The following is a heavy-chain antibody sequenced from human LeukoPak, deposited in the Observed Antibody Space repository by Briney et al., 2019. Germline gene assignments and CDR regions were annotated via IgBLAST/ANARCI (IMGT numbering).Heavy chain of an antibody. J-gene: IGHJ4*02. CDR3: ARYFDY. CDR2: IYSDGST. CDR1: GASISTYY. V-gene: IGHV4-4*07. Sequence: SETLSLTCTVSGASISTYYWTWIRQPAGKGLEWIGRIYSDGSTNYSPSLKSRVTISVDTSKNQFSLKLSSVTAADTAVYYCARYFDYWGQGTLVTVSS.